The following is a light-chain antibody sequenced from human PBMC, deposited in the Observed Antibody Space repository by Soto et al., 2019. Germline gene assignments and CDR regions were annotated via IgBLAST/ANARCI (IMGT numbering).Light chain of an antibody. V-gene: IGLV2-14*01. CDR1: ISDIGGHNF. Sequence: QSALTQPASVSGSPGQSITISCTGTISDIGGHNFVSWYQQYPGKAPKLIMYEVSARPSGVSDRLSGSRSGNTASLTISGLQAEDEADYYCSSYIASTTYVFGTGTKVTVL. J-gene: IGLJ1*01. CDR3: SSYIASTTYV. CDR2: EVS.